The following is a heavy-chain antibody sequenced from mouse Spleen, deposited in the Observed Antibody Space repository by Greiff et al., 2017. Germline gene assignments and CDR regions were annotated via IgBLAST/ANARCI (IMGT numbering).Heavy chain of an antibody. J-gene: IGHJ4*01. CDR1: GYAFSSYW. D-gene: IGHD1-1*01. Sequence: QVQLKESGAELVRPGSSVKISCKASGYAFSSYWMNWVKQRPGQGLEWIGQIYPGDGDTNYNGKFKGKATLTADKSSSTAYMQLSSLTSEDSAVYFCARYYYGSSLYAMDYWGQGTSVTVSS. CDR2: IYPGDGDT. V-gene: IGHV1-80*01. CDR3: ARYYYGSSLYAMDY.